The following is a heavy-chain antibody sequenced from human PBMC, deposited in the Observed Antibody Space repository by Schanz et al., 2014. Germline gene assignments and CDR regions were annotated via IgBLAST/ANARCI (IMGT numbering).Heavy chain of an antibody. CDR1: GFTFSSYG. CDR2: ISNDGSIK. V-gene: IGHV3-30*19. Sequence: QVQLVESGGGVVQPGRSLRLSCAASGFTFSSYGMHWVRQAPGKGLEWVALISNDGSIKYYADSVKGRFTISRDNSKNTLYLQMNSLRAEDTAVYYCAKGMGYCSGGTCYDYYYYGLDVWGQGTTVTVSS. CDR3: AKGMGYCSGGTCYDYYYYGLDV. D-gene: IGHD2-15*01. J-gene: IGHJ6*02.